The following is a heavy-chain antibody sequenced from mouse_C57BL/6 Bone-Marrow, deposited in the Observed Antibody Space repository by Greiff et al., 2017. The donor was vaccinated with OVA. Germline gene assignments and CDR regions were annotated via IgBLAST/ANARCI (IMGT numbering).Heavy chain of an antibody. J-gene: IGHJ3*01. CDR1: GYTFTSYG. CDR2: IYPRSGNT. V-gene: IGHV1-81*01. D-gene: IGHD1-1*01. CDR3: ARSHYYGSSHFAY. Sequence: VKLMESGAELARPGASVKLSCKASGYTFTSYGISWVKQRPGQGLEWIGEIYPRSGNTYYNEKFKGKATLTADKSSSTAYMELRSLTSEDSAVYVCARSHYYGSSHFAYWGQGTLVTVSA.